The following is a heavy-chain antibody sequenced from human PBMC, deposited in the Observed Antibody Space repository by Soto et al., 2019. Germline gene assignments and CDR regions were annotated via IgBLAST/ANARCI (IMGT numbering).Heavy chain of an antibody. CDR3: SRQDYLSCHLDY. V-gene: IGHV1-18*04. CDR2: ISDHNGKI. D-gene: IGHD4-17*01. Sequence: QVQLVQSGAEVKKPGASVQVSCKASGYTFTSYASNWVRQAPGQGREWMGWISDHNGKINYAQKFKGRVTMTTDTFQSTAYMELRSLRSADTAVDYCSRQDYLSCHLDYWGQGTLVTVSS. CDR1: GYTFTSYA. J-gene: IGHJ4*02.